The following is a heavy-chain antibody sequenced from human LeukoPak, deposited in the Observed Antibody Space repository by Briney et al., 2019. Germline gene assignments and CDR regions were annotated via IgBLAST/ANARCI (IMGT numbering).Heavy chain of an antibody. CDR1: GDSISNSNYY. J-gene: IGHJ3*02. Sequence: PSETLSLTCTVSGDSISNSNYYWGWIRQPPGKGLEWIGTIYYSGTTYYNPSLKSPVSISIDSSKNQFSLKLNSVTAADTAVYYCARGKDYSDRGAFDIWGQGTKVTVSS. CDR3: ARGKDYSDRGAFDI. CDR2: IYYSGTT. D-gene: IGHD3-22*01. V-gene: IGHV4-39*07.